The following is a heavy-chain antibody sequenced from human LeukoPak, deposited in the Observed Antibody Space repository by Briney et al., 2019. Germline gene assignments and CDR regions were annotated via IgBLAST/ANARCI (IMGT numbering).Heavy chain of an antibody. V-gene: IGHV4-34*01. CDR1: GGSFSGYN. CDR2: INHSGST. Sequence: PSETLSLTCDVYGGSFSGYNWIWIRQPPGKGLEWIGEINHSGSTNYNPSLKSRVTISVDTSKNQFSLKLSSVTAADTAVYYCARAGDSSGYCDYWGQGTLVTVSS. J-gene: IGHJ4*02. D-gene: IGHD3-22*01. CDR3: ARAGDSSGYCDY.